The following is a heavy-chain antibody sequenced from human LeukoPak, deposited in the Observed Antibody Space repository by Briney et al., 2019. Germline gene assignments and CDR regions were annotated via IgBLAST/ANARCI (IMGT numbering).Heavy chain of an antibody. CDR3: ARGYSYGWFDY. D-gene: IGHD5-18*01. CDR2: INPNSGGT. Sequence: GASVKVSCKASGYTFTGYYMHWVRQAPGQGLEWMGWINPNSGGTNYAQKFRGWVTMTRDTSISTAYMELSRLRSDGTAVYYCARGYSYGWFDYWGQGTLVTVSS. J-gene: IGHJ4*02. CDR1: GYTFTGYY. V-gene: IGHV1-2*04.